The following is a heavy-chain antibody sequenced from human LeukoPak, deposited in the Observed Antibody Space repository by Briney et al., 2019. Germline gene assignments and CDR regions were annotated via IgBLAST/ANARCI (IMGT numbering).Heavy chain of an antibody. J-gene: IGHJ4*02. Sequence: GASVKVSCKASGYTFTSYAMHWVRQAPGQRLEWMGWINAGNGNTKYSQKFQGRVTITRDTSASTAYMELSSLRSEDTAVYYCARDAEPLWFGELLHWGQGTLVTVSS. CDR1: GYTFTSYA. V-gene: IGHV1-3*01. D-gene: IGHD3-10*01. CDR2: INAGNGNT. CDR3: ARDAEPLWFGELLH.